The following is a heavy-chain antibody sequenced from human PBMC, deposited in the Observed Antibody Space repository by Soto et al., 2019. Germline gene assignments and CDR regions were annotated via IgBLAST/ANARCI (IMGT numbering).Heavy chain of an antibody. J-gene: IGHJ5*02. CDR2: ISSSSSYI. CDR1: GFTFSSYS. V-gene: IGHV3-21*01. D-gene: IGHD3-16*01. Sequence: GGSLRLSCAASGFTFSSYSMNWVRQAPGKGLEWVSSISSSSSYIHYADSVKGRFTISRDNAKNSLYLQMNSLRAEGTAVYYCAKGGYYDTTGLNWFDPWGQGTLVTVSS. CDR3: AKGGYYDTTGLNWFDP.